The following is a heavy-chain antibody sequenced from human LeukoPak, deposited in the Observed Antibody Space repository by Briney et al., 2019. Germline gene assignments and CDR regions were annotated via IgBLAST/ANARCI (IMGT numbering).Heavy chain of an antibody. J-gene: IGHJ3*02. Sequence: SETLSLTCAVYGGSFSGYYWSWIRQPPGKGLEWIGEISHSGSTNYNPSLKSRVTISVDTPKNQFSLKLSSVTAADTAVYYCARAGGYYYDSSGYVPLLDAFDIWGQGTMDTVSS. CDR1: GGSFSGYY. CDR3: ARAGGYYYDSSGYVPLLDAFDI. V-gene: IGHV4-34*01. CDR2: ISHSGST. D-gene: IGHD3-22*01.